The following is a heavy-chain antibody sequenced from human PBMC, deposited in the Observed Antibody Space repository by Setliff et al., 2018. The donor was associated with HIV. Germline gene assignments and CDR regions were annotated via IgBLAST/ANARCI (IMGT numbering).Heavy chain of an antibody. CDR2: MDSSGNT. D-gene: IGHD2-21*02. Sequence: SETLSLTCAVYGESLSDYYWGWIRQPPGKGLEWIGSMDSSGNTYYSPSLRSRVTMSVDTSKNQFSLKVTSVTAADTAVYYCTRDLWGDDYYYNNMDVWGKGTTVTVSS. CDR1: GESLSDYY. V-gene: IGHV4-59*10. J-gene: IGHJ6*03. CDR3: TRDLWGDDYYYNNMDV.